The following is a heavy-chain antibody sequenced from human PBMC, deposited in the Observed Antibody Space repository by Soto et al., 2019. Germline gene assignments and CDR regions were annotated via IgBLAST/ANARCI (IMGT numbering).Heavy chain of an antibody. CDR2: ISGSGDST. CDR3: AKERSSGWSFDY. J-gene: IGHJ4*03. Sequence: PGGSLRLSCAASGFTFSTYAMNWVRQAPGKGLEWVSGISGSGDSTYYADSVKGRFTVSRDNSKNTLYLQMNSLRAEDTAVFYCAKERSSGWSFDYWGQGTTVTVSS. D-gene: IGHD6-19*01. V-gene: IGHV3-23*01. CDR1: GFTFSTYA.